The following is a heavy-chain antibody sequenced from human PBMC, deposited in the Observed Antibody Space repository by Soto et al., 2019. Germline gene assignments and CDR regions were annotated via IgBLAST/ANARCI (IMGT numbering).Heavy chain of an antibody. Sequence: GGSLRLSCAASGFTFSSYSMNWVRQAPGKGLEWVSAISSSGGSIYYADSVKGRFTISRDNSKNTLYLQMNSLRAEDTAVYYCANGRRGYSYGYPFDYWGQGTLVTVSS. CDR1: GFTFSSYS. V-gene: IGHV3-23*01. D-gene: IGHD5-18*01. CDR2: ISSSGGSI. CDR3: ANGRRGYSYGYPFDY. J-gene: IGHJ4*02.